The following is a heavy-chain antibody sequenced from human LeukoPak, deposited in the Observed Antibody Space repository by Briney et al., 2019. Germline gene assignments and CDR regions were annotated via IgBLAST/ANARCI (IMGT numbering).Heavy chain of an antibody. CDR1: GFTFSSYG. Sequence: GGSLRLSCAASGFTFSSYGMHWVRQAPGKGLEWVAFIRYDGSNKYYADSVKGRFTISRDNAKSSLYLQMNSLRAEDTAVYYCARVKSIPGSLIDYWGQGTLVTVSS. D-gene: IGHD2-21*01. J-gene: IGHJ4*02. CDR3: ARVKSIPGSLIDY. CDR2: IRYDGSNK. V-gene: IGHV3-30*02.